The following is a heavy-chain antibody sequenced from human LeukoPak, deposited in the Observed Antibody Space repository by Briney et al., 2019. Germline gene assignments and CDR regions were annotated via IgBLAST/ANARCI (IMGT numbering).Heavy chain of an antibody. CDR2: AHYSGST. Sequence: PPETLSLTCTVSGDSIRSSYWSWIRQPPGKGVEWIGYAHYSGSTNYNPSLKSRVTISVNTSKKQFSLKLSSVTAADTAVYYCARHVLATGGTNWFDPWGQGTLVTVSS. D-gene: IGHD1/OR15-1a*01. V-gene: IGHV4-59*08. CDR3: ARHVLATGGTNWFDP. CDR1: GDSIRSSY. J-gene: IGHJ5*02.